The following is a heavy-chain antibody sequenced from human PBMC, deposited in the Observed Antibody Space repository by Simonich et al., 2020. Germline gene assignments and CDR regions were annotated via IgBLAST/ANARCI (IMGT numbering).Heavy chain of an antibody. V-gene: IGHV3-21*01. J-gene: IGHJ4*02. CDR2: ISSSSIYI. D-gene: IGHD1-1*01. CDR3: ARANERDY. CDR1: GFTFSSYS. Sequence: EVQLVESGGGLVKPGGSLRLSCAASGFTFSSYSMNWVRQSPGKGLEWVSSISSSSIYIYYADSVKGRFTIARDNAKNSLYLQMNSLRAEDTAVYYCARANERDYWGQGTLVTVSS.